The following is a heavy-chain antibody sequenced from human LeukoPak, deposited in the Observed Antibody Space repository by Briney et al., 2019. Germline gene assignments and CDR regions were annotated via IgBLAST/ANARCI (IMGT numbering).Heavy chain of an antibody. V-gene: IGHV4-39*07. CDR1: GGSISSSSYY. Sequence: SETLSLTCTVSGGSISSSSYYWGWVRQPPGKGLEWIGSIYYSGSTYYNPSLKSRVTISVDTSKNQFSLMLSSVTAADTAVYYCARDTRNWFDPWGQGTLVTVSS. D-gene: IGHD1-26*01. CDR3: ARDTRNWFDP. J-gene: IGHJ5*02. CDR2: IYYSGST.